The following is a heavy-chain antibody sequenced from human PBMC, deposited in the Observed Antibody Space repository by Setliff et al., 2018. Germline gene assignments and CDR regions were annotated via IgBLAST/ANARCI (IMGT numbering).Heavy chain of an antibody. D-gene: IGHD6-19*01. CDR1: GGSISSSSYY. J-gene: IGHJ3*02. V-gene: IGHV4-39*07. Sequence: KPSETLSLTCTVSGGSISSSSYYWGWIRQPPGKGLEWIGSIYYSGSTYYNPSLKSRVTISVDTSKNQFSLKLSSVTAADTAVYYCARDPLGEIAVAGHDAFDIWGQGTMVTV. CDR2: IYYSGST. CDR3: ARDPLGEIAVAGHDAFDI.